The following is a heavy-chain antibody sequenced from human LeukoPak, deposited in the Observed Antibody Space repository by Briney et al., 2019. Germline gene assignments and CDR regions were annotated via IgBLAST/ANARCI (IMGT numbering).Heavy chain of an antibody. V-gene: IGHV3-74*01. CDR1: GFTFSSYG. J-gene: IGHJ4*02. Sequence: GGSLRLSCVASGFTFSSYGMHWVRQAPGKGLLWVSRINTDGSSTNYADSVKGRFTISRDNAKNSLYPQMNSLRAEDTAVYYCARDRALWSGGYFDYWGQGTLVTVSS. D-gene: IGHD3-10*01. CDR2: INTDGSST. CDR3: ARDRALWSGGYFDY.